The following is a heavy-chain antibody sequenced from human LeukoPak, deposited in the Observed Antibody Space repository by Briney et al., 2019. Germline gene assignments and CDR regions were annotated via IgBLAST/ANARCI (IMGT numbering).Heavy chain of an antibody. Sequence: SETLSLTCTVSGGSISSSSYYWGWIRQPPGKGLEWIGSIYYSGSTYYNPSLKSRVTISVDTSKNQFSLKLRSVTAADTAVYYCARAISGYYASMDVWGKGTTVTISS. CDR2: IYYSGST. J-gene: IGHJ6*03. CDR3: ARAISGYYASMDV. CDR1: GGSISSSSYY. V-gene: IGHV4-39*07. D-gene: IGHD3-10*01.